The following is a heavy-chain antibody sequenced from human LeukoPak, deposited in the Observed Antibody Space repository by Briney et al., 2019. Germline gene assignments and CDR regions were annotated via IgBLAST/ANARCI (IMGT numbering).Heavy chain of an antibody. CDR1: GFTVNSNY. CDR2: IYTGGTT. D-gene: IGHD5-12*01. Sequence: GGSLRLSCAASGFTVNSNYMSWVRQAPGKGLEWVSVIYTGGTTDYADSVKGRFTISRDNSKNTLFLQMNSLRAEDTAVYYCARLPKATYFDYWGQGTLVTVFS. V-gene: IGHV3-53*01. CDR3: ARLPKATYFDY. J-gene: IGHJ4*02.